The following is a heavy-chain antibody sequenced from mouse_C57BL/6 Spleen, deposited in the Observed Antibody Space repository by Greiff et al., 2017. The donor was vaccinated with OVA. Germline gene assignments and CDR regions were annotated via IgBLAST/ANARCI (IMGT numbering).Heavy chain of an antibody. CDR3: ARSYYDYDYAMDY. CDR1: GYAFSSSW. Sequence: VQRVESGPELVKPGASVKISCKASGYAFSSSWMNWVKQRPGKGLEWIGRIYPGDGDTNYNGKFKGKATLTADKSSSTAYMQLSSLTSEDSAVYFCARSYYDYDYAMDYWGQGTSVTVSS. V-gene: IGHV1-82*01. D-gene: IGHD2-4*01. CDR2: IYPGDGDT. J-gene: IGHJ4*01.